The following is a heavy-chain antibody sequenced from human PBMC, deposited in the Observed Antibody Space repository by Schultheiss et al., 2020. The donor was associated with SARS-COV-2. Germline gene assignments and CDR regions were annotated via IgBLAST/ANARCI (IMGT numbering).Heavy chain of an antibody. CDR3: AREFGVEMAFDI. V-gene: IGHV4-59*01. J-gene: IGHJ3*02. Sequence: SETLSLTCTVSGGSISSFYWSWIRQPPGKGLEWIGYIYYSGSTNYNPSLKSRVTISVDTSKNQFSLKLSSVTAADTAVYYCAREFGVEMAFDIWGQGTMVTVSS. CDR1: GGSISSFY. D-gene: IGHD3-10*01. CDR2: IYYSGST.